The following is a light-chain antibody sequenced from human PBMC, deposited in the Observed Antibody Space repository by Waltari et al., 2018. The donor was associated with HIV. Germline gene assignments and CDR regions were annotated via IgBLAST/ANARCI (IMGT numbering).Light chain of an antibody. Sequence: QSALTQPPSASGSPGQPVTISCTGTSSDVGGYYHVSWYQQHPGKAPKLMIYEVSKRPSGVPDRFSGSKSGNTASLTVSGLQAEDEADYYCSSCAGSNNGVFGGGTKLTVL. V-gene: IGLV2-8*01. CDR2: EVS. CDR3: SSCAGSNNGV. J-gene: IGLJ3*02. CDR1: SSDVGGYYH.